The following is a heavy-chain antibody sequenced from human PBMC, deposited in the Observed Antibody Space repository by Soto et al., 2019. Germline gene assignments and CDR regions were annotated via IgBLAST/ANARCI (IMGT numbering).Heavy chain of an antibody. CDR2: IIPIFGTA. V-gene: IGHV1-69*13. CDR1: GGTFSSYA. J-gene: IGHJ6*02. Sequence: SVKVSCKASGGTFSSYAISWVRQAPGQGLEWMGGIIPIFGTANYAQKFQGRVTITADESTSTAYMELSSLRSEDTAVYYCARDSLTTGVTLSRDYYYGLNGWGQGTTVTVSS. CDR3: ARDSLTTGVTLSRDYYYGLNG. D-gene: IGHD4-17*01.